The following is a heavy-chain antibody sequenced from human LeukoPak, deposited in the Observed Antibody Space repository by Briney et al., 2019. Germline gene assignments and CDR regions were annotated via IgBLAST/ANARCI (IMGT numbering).Heavy chain of an antibody. J-gene: IGHJ6*02. CDR3: AREGGYGDYEGYYYGMDV. D-gene: IGHD4-17*01. CDR2: IWYDGSNK. Sequence: GRSLRLSCAASGFTFSSYGMHWVRQAPGKGLEWVAVIWYDGSNKYYADSVKGRFTISRDNSKNTLYLQMNSLRAEDTAVYYCAREGGYGDYEGYYYGMDVWGQGTTVTVSS. CDR1: GFTFSSYG. V-gene: IGHV3-33*01.